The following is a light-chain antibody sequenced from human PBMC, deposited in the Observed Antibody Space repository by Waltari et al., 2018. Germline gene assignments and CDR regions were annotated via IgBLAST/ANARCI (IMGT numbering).Light chain of an antibody. CDR2: TAS. J-gene: IGKJ1*01. CDR3: QQYAASPYT. V-gene: IGKV3-20*01. CDR1: QTVGGNY. Sequence: EIVLKQSPDTLSLSPGGRATIHCRASQTVGGNYLAWYQQKPGQAPGLLIFTASNRASGVPDRFSGSGSGTDFTLTISRLEAEDFAVYYCQQYAASPYTFGQGTKVDIK.